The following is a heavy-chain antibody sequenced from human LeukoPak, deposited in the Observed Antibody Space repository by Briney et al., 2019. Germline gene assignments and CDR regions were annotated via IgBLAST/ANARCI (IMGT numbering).Heavy chain of an antibody. D-gene: IGHD3-3*01. Sequence: NPSQTLSLTCTVSGGSISSGSYYWSWIRQPAGKGLEWIGRIYTSGSTNYNPSLKSRVTISVDTSKNQFSLKLSSVTAADTAVYYCARVPPTIFGAYYFDYWGQGTLVTVSS. CDR3: ARVPPTIFGAYYFDY. CDR2: IYTSGST. J-gene: IGHJ4*02. V-gene: IGHV4-61*02. CDR1: GGSISSGSYY.